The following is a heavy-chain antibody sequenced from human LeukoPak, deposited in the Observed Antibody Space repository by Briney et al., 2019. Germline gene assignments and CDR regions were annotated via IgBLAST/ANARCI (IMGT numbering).Heavy chain of an antibody. J-gene: IGHJ4*02. CDR2: ISYDGSNK. D-gene: IGHD2-2*01. CDR3: PRARYCSSTRCYSYYFDY. Sequence: GRSLRLSCAASGFTFSSYAMHWVRQAPGKGLEWVAVISYDGSNKYYADSVKGRFTISRDNSKNTLYLQMNSLRAEDTAVYYCPRARYCSSTRCYSYYFDYWGQGTLVTVSS. CDR1: GFTFSSYA. V-gene: IGHV3-30*04.